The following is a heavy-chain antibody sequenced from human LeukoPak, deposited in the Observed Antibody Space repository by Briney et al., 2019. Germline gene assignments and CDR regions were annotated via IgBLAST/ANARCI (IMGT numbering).Heavy chain of an antibody. D-gene: IGHD4-17*01. CDR1: GGSISSYY. CDR2: IYYRGST. V-gene: IGHV4-59*08. CDR3: ARQSYGDYFDY. J-gene: IGHJ4*02. Sequence: ETLSLTCTVSGGSISSYYLSWIRQPPGKGLEWIGYIYYRGSTSYNPSLKSRVTILVDTSKNQFSLKLSSVTAADTAVYYCARQSYGDYFDYWGQGTLVTVSS.